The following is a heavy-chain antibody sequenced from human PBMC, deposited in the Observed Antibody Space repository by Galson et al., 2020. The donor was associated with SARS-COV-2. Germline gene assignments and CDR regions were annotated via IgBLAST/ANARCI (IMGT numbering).Heavy chain of an antibody. CDR2: INPKSGGT. D-gene: IGHD3-9*01. CDR3: ARLRYYDVLTGYIVDV. CDR1: GYTFTDYY. Sequence: ASVKVSCKASGYTFTDYYNHWVRQAPGQGLEWMGWINPKSGGTNYAQKFEGRVTMTRDTSITTAYMGLSRLRADDTAVYYCARLRYYDVLTGYIVDVWGQGTMVTVSS. V-gene: IGHV1-2*02. J-gene: IGHJ6*02.